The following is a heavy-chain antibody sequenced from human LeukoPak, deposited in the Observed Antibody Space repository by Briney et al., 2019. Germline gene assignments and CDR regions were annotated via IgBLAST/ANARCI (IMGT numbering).Heavy chain of an antibody. J-gene: IGHJ4*02. CDR1: GFTFSSYW. CDR3: AKDKRQLVRGPFDY. CDR2: IKQDGSEE. D-gene: IGHD6-6*01. V-gene: IGHV3-7*01. Sequence: GGSLRLSCAASGFTFSSYWMSWVRQAPGKGLEWVANIKQDGSEEYYVDSVKGRFTISRDNAKNSLYLQMNSLRAEDTAVYYCAKDKRQLVRGPFDYWGQGTLVTVSS.